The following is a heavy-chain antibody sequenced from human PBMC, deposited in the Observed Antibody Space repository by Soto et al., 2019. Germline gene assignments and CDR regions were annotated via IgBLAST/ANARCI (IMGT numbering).Heavy chain of an antibody. CDR2: IYYSGRT. CDR1: GGSISSGGYF. Sequence: QVQLQESGPGLVKPSQTLSLTCTVSGGSISSGGYFWSWVRQHPGKGLEWIGNIYYSGRTYYNPSLKSRVTISVDTSKNHFSLKLSSVTAADTAVYYCARFAKEENPKVGSWYYFDYWGPGTRVSVSS. D-gene: IGHD6-13*01. V-gene: IGHV4-31*03. J-gene: IGHJ4*02. CDR3: ARFAKEENPKVGSWYYFDY.